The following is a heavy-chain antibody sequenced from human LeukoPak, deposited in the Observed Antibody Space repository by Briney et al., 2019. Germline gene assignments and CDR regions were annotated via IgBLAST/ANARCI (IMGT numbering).Heavy chain of an antibody. D-gene: IGHD5-18*01. CDR3: ARVKDTAMGEIDY. Sequence: GRSLRLSCAASGFTFSSYSMNWVRQAPGKWLEWVSSIISSSSYIYYADSVKGRFTISRDNAKNSLFLQMNSLRAEDTAVYYCARVKDTAMGEIDYWGQGTLVTVSS. V-gene: IGHV3-21*01. CDR1: GFTFSSYS. J-gene: IGHJ4*02. CDR2: IISSSSYI.